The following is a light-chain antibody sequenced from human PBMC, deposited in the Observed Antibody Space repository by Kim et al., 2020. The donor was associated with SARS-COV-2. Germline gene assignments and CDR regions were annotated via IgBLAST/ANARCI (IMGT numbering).Light chain of an antibody. CDR2: SDN. J-gene: IGLJ2*01. CDR3: AAWDDSLNGVV. V-gene: IGLV1-44*01. CDR1: SSNIGSYT. Sequence: GQRVTISCSGSSSNIGSYTVNWYQQLPGTAPKLLIYSDNQRPSGVPDRFSGSKSGTSASLAISGLQSEHEADYYCAAWDDSLNGVVFGGGTQLTVL.